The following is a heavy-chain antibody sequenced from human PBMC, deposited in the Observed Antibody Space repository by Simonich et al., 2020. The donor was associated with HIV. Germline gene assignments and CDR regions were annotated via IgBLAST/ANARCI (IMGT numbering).Heavy chain of an antibody. V-gene: IGHV3-30*07. CDR3: ASGGSISSVWADDY. Sequence: QVQLVESGGGVVQPGRSLRLSCAASGFTFSSYAMHWVRQAPGKGREWVAVISYDGSNKHYADSVKGRFTISRDNSKNTLYLQMNSLRAEDTAVYYCASGGSISSVWADDYWGQGTLVTVSS. J-gene: IGHJ4*02. CDR1: GFTFSSYA. CDR2: ISYDGSNK. D-gene: IGHD3-16*01.